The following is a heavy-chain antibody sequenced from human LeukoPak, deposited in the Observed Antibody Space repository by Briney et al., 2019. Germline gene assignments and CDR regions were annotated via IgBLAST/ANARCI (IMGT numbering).Heavy chain of an antibody. CDR3: ARDQYYYDSSGYYRFDY. V-gene: IGHV4-38-2*02. CDR1: GYSISSGYY. D-gene: IGHD3-22*01. CDR2: IYHSGST. J-gene: IGHJ4*02. Sequence: SETLSLTCTVSGYSISSGYYWGWIRPPPGKGLEWIGSIYHSGSTYYNPSLKSRVTISVDTSKNQFSLKLSSVTAADTAVYYCARDQYYYDSSGYYRFDYWGQGTLVTVSS.